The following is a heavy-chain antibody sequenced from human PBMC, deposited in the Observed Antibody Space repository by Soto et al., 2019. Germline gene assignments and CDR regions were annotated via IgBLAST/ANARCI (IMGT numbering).Heavy chain of an antibody. Sequence: QVQLVESGGGVVQPGRSLRLSCAASGFTFSSYAMHWVRQAPGKRLEWVAVISYEGCKKYYAYSGKGRFTISRDNSKNTLYLQMNSLRAEDTAVYYCAPDIVVVVAATSDSWGQGTLVTVSS. D-gene: IGHD2-15*01. V-gene: IGHV3-30-3*01. CDR2: ISYEGCKK. J-gene: IGHJ4*02. CDR3: APDIVVVVAATSDS. CDR1: GFTFSSYA.